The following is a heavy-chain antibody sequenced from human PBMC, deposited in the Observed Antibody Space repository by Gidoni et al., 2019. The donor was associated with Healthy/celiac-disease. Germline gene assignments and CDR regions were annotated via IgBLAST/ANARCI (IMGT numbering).Heavy chain of an antibody. CDR3: ARKLYSSGWYGLDY. CDR2: IIPILGIA. J-gene: IGHJ4*02. V-gene: IGHV1-69*02. CDR1: GGTFSSYT. D-gene: IGHD6-19*01. Sequence: QVQLVQSGAEVKKPGSSVKVSCKASGGTFSSYTISWGRQAPGQGLEWMGRIIPILGIANYAQKFQGRVTITADKSTSTAYMELSSLRSEDTAVYYCARKLYSSGWYGLDYWGQGTLVTVSS.